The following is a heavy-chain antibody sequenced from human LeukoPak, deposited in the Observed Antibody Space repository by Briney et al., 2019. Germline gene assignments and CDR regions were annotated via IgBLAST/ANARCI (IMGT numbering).Heavy chain of an antibody. CDR3: ARDAPPYYDFWSGSPLFDY. J-gene: IGHJ4*02. Sequence: GGSLRLSCAASGFSFGGHYMSWMRQAPGKGLEWVANIKQDGSEKYYVDSVKGRFTISRDNAKNSLYLQMNSLRAEDTAMYYCARDAPPYYDFWSGSPLFDYWGQGTLVTVSS. CDR2: IKQDGSEK. CDR1: GFSFGGHY. D-gene: IGHD3-3*01. V-gene: IGHV3-7*01.